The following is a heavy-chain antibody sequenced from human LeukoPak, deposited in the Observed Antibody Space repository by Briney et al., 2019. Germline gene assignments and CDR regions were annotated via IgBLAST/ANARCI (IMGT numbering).Heavy chain of an antibody. V-gene: IGHV3-48*01. CDR3: ARRSIFGVVRRFYYMDV. CDR1: GFTFSSYA. D-gene: IGHD3-3*01. Sequence: LSGGSLRLSCAASGFTFSSYAMSWVRQAPGKGLEWVLYISSSSSTIYYADSVKGRFTISRDNAKNSLYLQMNSLRAEDTAVYYCARRSIFGVVRRFYYMDVWGKGTTVTVSS. CDR2: ISSSSSTI. J-gene: IGHJ6*03.